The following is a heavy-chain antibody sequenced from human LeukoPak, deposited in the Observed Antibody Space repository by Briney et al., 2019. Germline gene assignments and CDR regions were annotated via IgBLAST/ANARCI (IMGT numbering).Heavy chain of an antibody. V-gene: IGHV3-21*01. Sequence: GGSLRLSCAASGFTFSSYSMNWVRRAPGKGLEWVSSISSSSSYIYYADSVKGRFTISRDNAKNSLYLQMNSLRAEDTAVYYCARDPMTTVTPYYFDYWGQGTLVTVSS. J-gene: IGHJ4*02. CDR3: ARDPMTTVTPYYFDY. CDR1: GFTFSSYS. CDR2: ISSSSSYI. D-gene: IGHD4-11*01.